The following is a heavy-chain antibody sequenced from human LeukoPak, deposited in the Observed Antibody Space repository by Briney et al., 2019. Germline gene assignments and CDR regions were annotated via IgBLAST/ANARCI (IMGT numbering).Heavy chain of an antibody. CDR3: AKVYSSSWEYYFDY. V-gene: IGHV3-48*01. D-gene: IGHD6-13*01. CDR1: GFTFSSYS. Sequence: GGSLRLSCAASGFTFSSYSMNWVRQAPGKGLEWVSFISSSSSTIYYADSVKGRLTISRDNAKNSLYLQMNSLRAEDTAVYYCAKVYSSSWEYYFDYWGQGTLVTVSS. J-gene: IGHJ4*02. CDR2: ISSSSSTI.